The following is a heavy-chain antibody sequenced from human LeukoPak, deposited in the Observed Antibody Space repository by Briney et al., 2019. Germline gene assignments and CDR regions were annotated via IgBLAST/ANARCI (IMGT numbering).Heavy chain of an antibody. CDR1: GFTFSDFW. Sequence: PGGSLRLSRVASGFTFSDFWMSWVRQAPGQGLEGVASINQDEREKRFVDSVKGRFTISRDNAKNSLFLQMNSLRAEDTAVYFCARDGCTSTTCSTLCGFNHWAQGTLVTVSS. J-gene: IGHJ4*02. CDR2: INQDEREK. D-gene: IGHD2-2*01. CDR3: ARDGCTSTTCSTLCGFNH. V-gene: IGHV3-7*01.